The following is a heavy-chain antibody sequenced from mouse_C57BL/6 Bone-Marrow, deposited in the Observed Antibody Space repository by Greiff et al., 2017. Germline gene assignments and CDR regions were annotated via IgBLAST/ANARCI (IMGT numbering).Heavy chain of an antibody. V-gene: IGHV1-7*01. CDR1: GYTFTSYW. D-gene: IGHD1-1*01. CDR2: INPSSGYT. Sequence: QVQLKQSGAELAKPGASVKLSCKASGYTFTSYWMHWVKQRPGQGLEWIGYINPSSGYTKYNQKFKDKAKLTADKSSSTAYMQLSSLTYEDSAVYYCATYYGSSDWGQGTTLTVSS. CDR3: ATYYGSSD. J-gene: IGHJ2*01.